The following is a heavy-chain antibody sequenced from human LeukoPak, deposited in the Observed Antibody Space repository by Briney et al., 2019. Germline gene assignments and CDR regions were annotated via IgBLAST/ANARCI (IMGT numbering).Heavy chain of an antibody. J-gene: IGHJ4*02. CDR1: GVSISGYY. CDR3: ARATYYYGSGSYYFDY. D-gene: IGHD3-10*01. Sequence: SETLSLTCSVSGVSISGYYWSWIRQSPGKGLEWIGYIFYSGSTNYNPSLKSRVTISVDTSKNQFSLKLSSVTAADTAVYYCARATYYYGSGSYYFDYWGQGTLVTVSS. CDR2: IFYSGST. V-gene: IGHV4-59*12.